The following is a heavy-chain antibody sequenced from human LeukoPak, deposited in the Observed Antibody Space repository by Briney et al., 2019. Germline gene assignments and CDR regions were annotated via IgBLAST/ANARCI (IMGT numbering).Heavy chain of an antibody. V-gene: IGHV3-30*18. CDR3: AKSSSGLLDY. D-gene: IGHD6-19*01. Sequence: GGSLRLSCAASGFTFSSYGMHWVRQAPGKGLEWVAVISYDGSNKYYADSVKGRFTISRDNSKNTLYLQMNSLRAEDTAVYYCAKSSSGLLDYWGQGTLVTVSS. CDR1: GFTFSSYG. CDR2: ISYDGSNK. J-gene: IGHJ4*02.